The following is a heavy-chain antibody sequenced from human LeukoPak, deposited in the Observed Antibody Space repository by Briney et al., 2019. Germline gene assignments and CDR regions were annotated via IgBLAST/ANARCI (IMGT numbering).Heavy chain of an antibody. CDR3: ARDRGSSWFLFDY. Sequence: GFLRLSCAASGFTFSSYEMNWVRQAPGKGLEWVSYISSSGSTIYYADSVKGRFTISRDNAKNSLYLQMNSLRAEDTAVYYCARDRGSSWFLFDYWGQGTLVTVSS. J-gene: IGHJ4*02. D-gene: IGHD6-13*01. CDR1: GFTFSSYE. CDR2: ISSSGSTI. V-gene: IGHV3-48*03.